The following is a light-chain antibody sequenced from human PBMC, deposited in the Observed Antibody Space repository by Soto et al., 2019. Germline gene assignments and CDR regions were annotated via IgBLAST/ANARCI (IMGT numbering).Light chain of an antibody. CDR1: QCVLYSAKNKNF. CDR2: WAS. CDR3: QQHYINPIT. Sequence: VLAQSGNCLTAAVCERASTHCRSSQCVLYSAKNKNFLTWYQQKPGQPPKLLIYWASTRESGVPDRFTGSGSGTDFTLTINSLQAEDVAVYYCQQHYINPITFGQGTRLEIK. J-gene: IGKJ5*01. V-gene: IGKV4-1*01.